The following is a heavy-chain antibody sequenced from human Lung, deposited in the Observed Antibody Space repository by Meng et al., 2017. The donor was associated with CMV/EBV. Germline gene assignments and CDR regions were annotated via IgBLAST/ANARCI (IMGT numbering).Heavy chain of an antibody. CDR1: GYTFTGYY. Sequence: SVXVSXXASGYTFTGYYLYWVRQAPGQGLEWMGWINPNNGGTNYAQRFQGRVTMTRDTSITTVYMELSRLTSDDTAVYYCARKTDTGGWNFHHWGQGTXVTVSS. V-gene: IGHV1-2*02. J-gene: IGHJ1*01. CDR2: INPNNGGT. CDR3: ARKTDTGGWNFHH. D-gene: IGHD3-16*01.